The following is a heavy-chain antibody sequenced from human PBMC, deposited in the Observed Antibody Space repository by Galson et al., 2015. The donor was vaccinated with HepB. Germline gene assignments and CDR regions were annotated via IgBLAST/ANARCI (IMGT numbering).Heavy chain of an antibody. Sequence: SLRLSCAASGFTFRNAWMSWVRQAPGKGLEWVGRIKKKSEGGTTDYAAPVKGRFTISRDDSKNTLYLEMNSLKTEDTALYYCTTFLEMTTVQYWGQGTLVTFSS. CDR1: GFTFRNAW. CDR2: IKKKSEGGTT. V-gene: IGHV3-15*01. D-gene: IGHD4-11*01. J-gene: IGHJ4*02. CDR3: TTFLEMTTVQY.